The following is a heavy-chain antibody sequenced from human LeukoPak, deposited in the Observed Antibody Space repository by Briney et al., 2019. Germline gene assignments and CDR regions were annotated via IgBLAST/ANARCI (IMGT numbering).Heavy chain of an antibody. CDR1: GFSVTNNY. V-gene: IGHV3-53*01. CDR2: FYVGGAT. CDR3: ARGDGYNFFDY. Sequence: GGSPRLSCAVSGFSVTNNYMSWVRQAPGKGLEWVSVFYVGGATYYADSVKGRFTISRDNSENTLYLQMKSLRAEDTAVYYCARGDGYNFFDYWGQGTLVTV. D-gene: IGHD5-24*01. J-gene: IGHJ4*02.